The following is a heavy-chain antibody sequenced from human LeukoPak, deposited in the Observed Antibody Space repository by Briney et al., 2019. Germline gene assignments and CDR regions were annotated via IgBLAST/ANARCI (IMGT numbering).Heavy chain of an antibody. CDR3: AVRVASVGV. J-gene: IGHJ4*02. V-gene: IGHV1-18*01. Sequence: ASVKVSCKASGYTFTSYGISWVRQAPGQGLEWMGWISTYNGNTNYAQKLQGRVIMTTDTSTSTAYMELGSLRSDDTDVYYCAVRVASVGVWGQGTLVTVSS. D-gene: IGHD2-8*01. CDR2: ISTYNGNT. CDR1: GYTFTSYG.